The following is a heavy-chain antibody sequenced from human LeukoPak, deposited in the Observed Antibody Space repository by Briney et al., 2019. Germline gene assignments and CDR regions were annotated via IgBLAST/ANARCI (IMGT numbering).Heavy chain of an antibody. V-gene: IGHV1-69*06. D-gene: IGHD4-23*01. CDR2: NIPIFGTA. J-gene: IGHJ4*02. Sequence: GASVKVSCKASGYTFTSYYMHWVRQAPGQGLEWMGGNIPIFGTANYAQKFQGRVTITADKSTSTAYMELSSLRSEDTAVYYCARTAGGNAPFDYWGQGTLVTVSS. CDR3: ARTAGGNAPFDY. CDR1: GYTFTSYY.